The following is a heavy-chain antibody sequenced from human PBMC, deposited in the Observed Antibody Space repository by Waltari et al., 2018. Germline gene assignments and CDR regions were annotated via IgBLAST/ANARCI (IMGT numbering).Heavy chain of an antibody. CDR2: TKPNSGDT. D-gene: IGHD4-17*01. Sequence: QVQLQQWGAGLLKPSETLSLTCAVYGGSFHGYHWSWVRSAPGKGLAWVGETKPNSGDTNFNPSLKSRVSMSVDTSNLQFYMKLSSVTAPDTAVYYCAREGGYGDYGDRHWFDPWGQGTLVTVSS. CDR1: GGSFHGYH. J-gene: IGHJ5*02. V-gene: IGHV4-34*01. CDR3: AREGGYGDYGDRHWFDP.